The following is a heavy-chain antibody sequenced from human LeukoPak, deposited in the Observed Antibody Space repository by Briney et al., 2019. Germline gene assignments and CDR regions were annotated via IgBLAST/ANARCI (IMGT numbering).Heavy chain of an antibody. CDR1: GGTFSSYA. CDR3: AAHGFRYSSGFRVYYYYMDV. CDR2: IIPIFGTA. J-gene: IGHJ6*03. Sequence: SVKVSCKASGGTFSSYAISWVRQAPGQGLEWMGRIIPIFGTANYAQKFQGRVTITTDESTSTAYMELSSLRSEDTAVYYRAAHGFRYSSGFRVYYYYMDVWGKGTTVTVSS. V-gene: IGHV1-69*05. D-gene: IGHD6-25*01.